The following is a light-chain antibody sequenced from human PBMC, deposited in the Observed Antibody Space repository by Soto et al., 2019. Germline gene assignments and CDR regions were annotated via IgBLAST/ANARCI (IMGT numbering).Light chain of an antibody. CDR2: GAS. J-gene: IGKJ4*01. Sequence: EIVMTQSPVTLSVSPGERATLSCRAGQSISGTLAWYQQKPGQAPRLLIYGASTRATSFPARFSGSGSGTDFTLTINRLEPEDFAVYYCQHYSSELLPFGGGTKVDIK. V-gene: IGKV3-15*01. CDR3: QHYSSELLP. CDR1: QSISGT.